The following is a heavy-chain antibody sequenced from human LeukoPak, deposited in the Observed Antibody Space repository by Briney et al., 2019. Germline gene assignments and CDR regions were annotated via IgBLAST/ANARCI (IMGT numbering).Heavy chain of an antibody. D-gene: IGHD3-10*01. J-gene: IGHJ5*02. CDR2: INPNSGGT. CDR1: GYTFTGYY. Sequence: GASVKVSCKASGYTFTGYYMHWVRQAPGQGLEWMGWINPNSGGTNYAQKFQGRVTMTRDTSISTAYMELSRLRSDDTAVYYCARSCHYYGSGSLCLGTNWFDPWGQGTLVTVSS. CDR3: ARSCHYYGSGSLCLGTNWFDP. V-gene: IGHV1-2*02.